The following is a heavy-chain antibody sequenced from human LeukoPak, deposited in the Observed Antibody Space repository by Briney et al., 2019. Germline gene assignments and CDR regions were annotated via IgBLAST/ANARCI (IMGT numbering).Heavy chain of an antibody. J-gene: IGHJ4*02. CDR1: RGSTSNY. V-gene: IGHV4-4*07. D-gene: IGHD3-3*01. Sequence: SETLSLTCTVSRGSTSNYWSWIRQPAGKGLEWIGRIYPSGNTNFNPSLMSRVTMSIDTSKNQFSLKLSSVTAADTAVYYCARDFRGGYDFWSGYYTPYYFDYWGQGTLVTVSS. CDR2: IYPSGNT. CDR3: ARDFRGGYDFWSGYYTPYYFDY.